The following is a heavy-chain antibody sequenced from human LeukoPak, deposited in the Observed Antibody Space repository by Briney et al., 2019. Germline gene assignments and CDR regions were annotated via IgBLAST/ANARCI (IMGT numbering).Heavy chain of an antibody. J-gene: IGHJ3*02. CDR2: INPNSGGT. CDR3: ARDHDSYGPLDAFDI. D-gene: IGHD5-18*01. Sequence: ASVKVSCKASGYTFTGYYMHWVRQAPGRGLEWMGWINPNSGGTNYAQKFQGRVTMTRDTSISTAYMELSRLRSDDTAVYYCARDHDSYGPLDAFDIWGQGTMVTVSS. V-gene: IGHV1-2*02. CDR1: GYTFTGYY.